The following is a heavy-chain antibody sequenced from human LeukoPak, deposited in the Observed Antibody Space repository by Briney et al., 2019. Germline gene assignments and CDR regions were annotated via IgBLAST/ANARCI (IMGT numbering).Heavy chain of an antibody. Sequence: PGGSLRLSCAASGFTFSSYAMSWVRQAPGKGLERVSAISGSGGSTYYADSVKGRFTISRDNSKNTLYLQMNSLRAEDTAVYYCAKSRYSGYLVDAFDIWGQGTMVTVSS. CDR2: ISGSGGST. J-gene: IGHJ3*02. V-gene: IGHV3-23*01. CDR3: AKSRYSGYLVDAFDI. D-gene: IGHD5-12*01. CDR1: GFTFSSYA.